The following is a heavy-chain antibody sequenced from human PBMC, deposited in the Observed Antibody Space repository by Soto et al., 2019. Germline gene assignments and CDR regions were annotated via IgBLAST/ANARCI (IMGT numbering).Heavy chain of an antibody. CDR2: IIPIFGTA. CDR3: ARAPFYRGGDCYSDSFYSYYYGMYV. J-gene: IGHJ6*02. V-gene: IGHV1-69*13. Sequence: SVKVSCKASGGTFSSYAISWVRQAPGQGLEWMGGIIPIFGTANYAQKFQGRVTITADESTSTAYMELSSLRSEDTAVYYCARAPFYRGGDCYSDSFYSYYYGMYVWGQGTTVTVSS. D-gene: IGHD2-21*02. CDR1: GGTFSSYA.